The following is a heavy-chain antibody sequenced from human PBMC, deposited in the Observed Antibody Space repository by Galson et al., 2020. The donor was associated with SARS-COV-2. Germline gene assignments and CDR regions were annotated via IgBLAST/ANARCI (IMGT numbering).Heavy chain of an antibody. CDR1: GASISSSSYY. CDR3: ARRQNYYDTSDSGGENFQH. J-gene: IGHJ1*01. D-gene: IGHD3-22*01. V-gene: IGHV4-39*01. Sequence: SETLSLTCTVSGASISSSSYYWGWIRQPPGKALEWIGSIDYSGSTYYNPSLKSRVTISGDTSKNQFSLKLTSVTAADTAVYYCARRQNYYDTSDSGGENFQHWGQGTLVTVSS. CDR2: IDYSGST.